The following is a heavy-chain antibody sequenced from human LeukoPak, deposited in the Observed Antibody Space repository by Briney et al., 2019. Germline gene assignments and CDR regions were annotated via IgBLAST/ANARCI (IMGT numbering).Heavy chain of an antibody. D-gene: IGHD7-27*01. J-gene: IGHJ4*02. Sequence: GGSLRLSCAASGFTFSRYWRSWVRQAPGKGLEWVANIKRDGSEKYYVDSVKGRFTISRDNAKNSLYLQMNSLRAEDTAVYYCARDDNWGSDYWGQGTLVTVSS. CDR2: IKRDGSEK. CDR3: ARDDNWGSDY. V-gene: IGHV3-7*04. CDR1: GFTFSRYW.